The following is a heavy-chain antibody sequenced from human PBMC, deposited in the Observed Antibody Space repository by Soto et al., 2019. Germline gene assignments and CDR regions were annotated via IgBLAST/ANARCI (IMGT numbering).Heavy chain of an antibody. CDR3: ARRYTYGPIDY. J-gene: IGHJ4*02. D-gene: IGHD5-18*01. V-gene: IGHV3-7*05. CDR1: GFTFSSYW. Sequence: GGSLRLSCAASGFTFSSYWMSWVRQAPGKGLEWVTNIKQDGSEKYYVDSVKGRFTISRDNAKNSLYLQMTSLRAEDTALYYCARRYTYGPIDYWGQGTLVTVSS. CDR2: IKQDGSEK.